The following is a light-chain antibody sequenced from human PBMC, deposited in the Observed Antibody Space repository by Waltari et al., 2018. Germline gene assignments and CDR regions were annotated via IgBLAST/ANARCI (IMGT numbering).Light chain of an antibody. CDR1: ALPTQY. CDR3: QSSDISATWV. V-gene: IGLV3-25*03. CDR2: KAH. J-gene: IGLJ3*02. Sequence: SYALTQLPSVSVSPGQTARITCSGDALPTQYVYWYQQKSGQAPILVIYKAHKRHSGIPGGFSRSTSGTTKTLTISGVQAEDEADYYRQSSDISATWVFGGGTKLTVL.